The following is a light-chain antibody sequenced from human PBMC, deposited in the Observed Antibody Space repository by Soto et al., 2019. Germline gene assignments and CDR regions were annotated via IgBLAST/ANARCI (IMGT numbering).Light chain of an antibody. CDR2: EVN. CDR3: ATWDDSLNLLYV. CDR1: SSDIGGYNY. Sequence: QSALTQPPSASGSPGRSVTISCTGTSSDIGGYNYVSWYQQHPGKAPKLMIYEVNKRPSGVPDRFSGSKSGNTASLTVSGLQAEDEADYYCATWDDSLNLLYVFGTGTKLTVL. J-gene: IGLJ1*01. V-gene: IGLV2-8*01.